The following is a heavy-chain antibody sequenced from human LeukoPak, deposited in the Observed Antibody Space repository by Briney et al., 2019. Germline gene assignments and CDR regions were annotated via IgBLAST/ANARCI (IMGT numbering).Heavy chain of an antibody. V-gene: IGHV3-21*01. D-gene: IGHD3-16*01. J-gene: IGHJ3*02. CDR2: ISSSSSYI. CDR1: GFTFSSYS. CDR3: ARLGSAGFVGENAFDI. Sequence: GGSLRLSCAASGFTFSSYSMNWVRQAPGKGLEWVSSISSSSSYIYYADSVKGRFTISRDNAKNSLYLQMNSLRAEDTAVYYCARLGSAGFVGENAFDIWGQGTMVTVSS.